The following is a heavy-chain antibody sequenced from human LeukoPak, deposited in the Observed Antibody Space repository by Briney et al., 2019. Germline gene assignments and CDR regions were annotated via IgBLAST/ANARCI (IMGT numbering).Heavy chain of an antibody. V-gene: IGHV4-4*07. CDR1: GVSISSYY. J-gene: IGHJ4*02. D-gene: IGHD3-16*01. CDR2: IYTSGST. CDR3: ARVGASDYLDR. Sequence: SETLSLTCTVSGVSISSYYWNWIRQPAGRGLEWIGRIYTSGSTNYDPSLTSRITMSVDTSRNQLSLKLSSVTAADTALYYCARVGASDYLDRWGQGTLVTVSS.